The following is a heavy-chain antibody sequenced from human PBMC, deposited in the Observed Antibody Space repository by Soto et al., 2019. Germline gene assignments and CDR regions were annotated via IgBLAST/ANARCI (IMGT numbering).Heavy chain of an antibody. V-gene: IGHV4-38-2*02. CDR3: AREKVGTTFFDN. CDR1: GFAISRGYY. CDR2: IYPSVSS. Sequence: PSETLSLTCSVYGFAISRGYYWSCVRQPHGKGLEWIGSIYPSVSSYHNPSLATRLRLSIDTSKNQFTLNLTSVTAADTALYFCAREKVGTTFFDNWGQGIQVTVSS. J-gene: IGHJ4*02. D-gene: IGHD1-1*01.